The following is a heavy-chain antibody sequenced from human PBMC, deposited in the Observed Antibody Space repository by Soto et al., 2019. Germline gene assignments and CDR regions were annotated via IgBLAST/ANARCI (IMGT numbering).Heavy chain of an antibody. CDR2: ISAYNGNT. Sequence: ASVKVSCKASGYTFTSYGISWVRQAPGQGLEWMGWISAYNGNTNYAQKLQGRVTMTTDTSTSTAYMELRSLRSDDTAVYYCAREGGYYDFWSGPEYDAFDIWGQGTMVTV. CDR3: AREGGYYDFWSGPEYDAFDI. CDR1: GYTFTSYG. D-gene: IGHD3-3*01. V-gene: IGHV1-18*01. J-gene: IGHJ3*02.